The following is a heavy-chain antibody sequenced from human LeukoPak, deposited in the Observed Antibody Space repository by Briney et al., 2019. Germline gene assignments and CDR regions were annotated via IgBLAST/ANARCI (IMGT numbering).Heavy chain of an antibody. V-gene: IGHV3-9*01. J-gene: IGHJ4*02. D-gene: IGHD4-23*01. Sequence: GGSLRLSCAASGFTFDDYAMHWVRQAPGKGLEWVSGISWNSGSIGYADSVKGRFTIYRDNAKNSLYLQMNSLRAEDTALYYCAKDIDGGNSGNFDYWGQGTLVTVSS. CDR1: GFTFDDYA. CDR2: ISWNSGSI. CDR3: AKDIDGGNSGNFDY.